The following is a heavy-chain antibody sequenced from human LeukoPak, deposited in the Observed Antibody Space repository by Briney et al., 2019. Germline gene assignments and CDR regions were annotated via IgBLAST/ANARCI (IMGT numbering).Heavy chain of an antibody. J-gene: IGHJ4*02. CDR2: IYHSVST. Sequence: KASEILSLTCTVSGGSISGTTYYWAWIRQPPGKGLEWIGSIYHSVSTYYNPSLKSRGTISVDTSKNQFSLKLSSVTAADTAVYYCASFRDGYNYIGDDYWGQGTLVTVSS. CDR3: ASFRDGYNYIGDDY. V-gene: IGHV4-39*01. D-gene: IGHD5-24*01. CDR1: GGSISGTTYY.